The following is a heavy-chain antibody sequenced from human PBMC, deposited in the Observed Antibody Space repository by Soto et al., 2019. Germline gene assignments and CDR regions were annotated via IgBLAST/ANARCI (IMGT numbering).Heavy chain of an antibody. Sequence: QVQLVESGGGVVQPGRSLRLSCAASGFTFSSYAMHWVRQAPGKGLEWVAVISYDGSNKYYADSVKGRFTISRDNSKNTLYLQMNSLRAEDTAVYYCARDPGDDYSNYDYYYYGMDVWGQGTTVTVSS. J-gene: IGHJ6*02. V-gene: IGHV3-30-3*01. CDR2: ISYDGSNK. CDR3: ARDPGDDYSNYDYYYYGMDV. CDR1: GFTFSSYA. D-gene: IGHD4-4*01.